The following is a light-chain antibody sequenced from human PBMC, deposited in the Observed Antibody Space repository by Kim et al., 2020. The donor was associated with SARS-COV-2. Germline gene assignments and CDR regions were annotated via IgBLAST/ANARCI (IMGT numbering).Light chain of an antibody. CDR2: DVS. CDR3: SSYTSSSTHVV. J-gene: IGLJ2*01. Sequence: QSALTQPASVSGSPGQSITISCTGTSSDVGGYNYVSWYQQHPGKAPKLIIYDVSERPSGVSNRFSGSKSGNTASLTISGLQAEDEADYYCSSYTSSSTHVVFGGGTQLTVL. CDR1: SSDVGGYNY. V-gene: IGLV2-14*01.